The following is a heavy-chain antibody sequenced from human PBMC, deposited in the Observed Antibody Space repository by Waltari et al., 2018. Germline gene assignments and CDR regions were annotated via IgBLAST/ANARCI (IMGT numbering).Heavy chain of an antibody. CDR1: GFTVVSGYY. CDR2: AYHGGGI. V-gene: IGHV4-38-2*02. J-gene: IGHJ5*01. CDR3: ARGTRVNLVRGAEWFDF. Sequence: QVQLQESGPGVMKPSETLSLTCQVSGFTVVSGYYWGWIRQSPGQGLEWIGSAYHGGGIFYNPSLESRVAISIDRAENQVALEVRSLTAADTAVYYCARGTRVNLVRGAEWFDFWGPGMLVSVSS. D-gene: IGHD3-10*01.